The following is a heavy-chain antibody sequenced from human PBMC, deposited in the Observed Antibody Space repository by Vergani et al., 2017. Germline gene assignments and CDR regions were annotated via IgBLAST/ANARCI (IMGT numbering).Heavy chain of an antibody. J-gene: IGHJ4*02. V-gene: IGHV3-74*01. Sequence: EVQLVESGGGLVQPGGSLRLSCAASGFIFSSYSMNWVRQAPGKGLEWVSRINSDGSSTSYADSVKGRFTISRDNAKNTLYLQMNSLRAEDTAVYYCARETLGGADSSGYYFDYWGQGTLVTVSS. CDR3: ARETLGGADSSGYYFDY. D-gene: IGHD3-22*01. CDR1: GFIFSSYS. CDR2: INSDGSST.